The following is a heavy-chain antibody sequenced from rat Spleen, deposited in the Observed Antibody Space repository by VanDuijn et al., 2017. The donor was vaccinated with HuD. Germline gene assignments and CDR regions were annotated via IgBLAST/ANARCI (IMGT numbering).Heavy chain of an antibody. D-gene: IGHD1-2*01. V-gene: IGHV5-46*01. CDR2: ISPSGGST. CDR3: VRDMSRTIAAKSYWYFDF. Sequence: EVQLVESGGGLVQPGRSMKLSCAASGFTFSNFPMAWVRQAPTKGLEWVATISPSGGSTYYRDSVKGRFTISRDNAKSTLYLQMESLRSEDTATYHCVRDMSRTIAAKSYWYFDFWGPGTMVTVSS. CDR1: GFTFSNFP. J-gene: IGHJ1*01.